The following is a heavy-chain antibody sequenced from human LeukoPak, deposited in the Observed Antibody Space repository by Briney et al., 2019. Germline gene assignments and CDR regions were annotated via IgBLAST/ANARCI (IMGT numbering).Heavy chain of an antibody. Sequence: GGSLRLSCAASGFTFSGSAMHWVRQASGKGLEWVGRIRSKANSYATAYAASVKGRFTISRDDSKNTAYLQMNSLKTEDTAVYYCTRPPGYSSGWYEGDYGENDYWGQGTLVTVSS. CDR3: TRPPGYSSGWYEGDYGENDY. J-gene: IGHJ4*02. CDR1: GFTFSGSA. CDR2: IRSKANSYAT. D-gene: IGHD6-19*01. V-gene: IGHV3-73*01.